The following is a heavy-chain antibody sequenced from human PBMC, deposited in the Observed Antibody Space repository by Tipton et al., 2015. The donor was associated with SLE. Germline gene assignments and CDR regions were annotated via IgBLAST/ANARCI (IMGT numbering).Heavy chain of an antibody. Sequence: QSGPEVKKPGASVKVSCKASGYTFSDYDINWVRQATGQGLEWVGNMNPNSGHTGYARKFQDRVAMTRDTSMSTAYMELTRLRSEDSAVYYCATHTWGYGFDFWGQGTPVTVTS. CDR2: MNPNSGHT. CDR1: GYTFSDYD. V-gene: IGHV1-8*01. J-gene: IGHJ4*02. D-gene: IGHD5-12*01. CDR3: ATHTWGYGFDF.